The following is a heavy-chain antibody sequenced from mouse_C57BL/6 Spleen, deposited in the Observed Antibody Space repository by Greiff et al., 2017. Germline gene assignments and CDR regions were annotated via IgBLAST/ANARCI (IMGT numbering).Heavy chain of an antibody. CDR2: ISYSGST. CDR3: ASYTTVEDWYFDV. V-gene: IGHV3-8*01. J-gene: IGHJ1*03. D-gene: IGHD1-1*01. CDR1: GYSITSDY. Sequence: EVHLVESGPGLAKPSQPLSLPCSVTGYSITSDYWNWIRKFPGNKLEYMGYISYSGSTYSNPSLKSRISITRDTSKNQYYLQLNSVTTEDTATYYCASYTTVEDWYFDVWGTGTTVTVSS.